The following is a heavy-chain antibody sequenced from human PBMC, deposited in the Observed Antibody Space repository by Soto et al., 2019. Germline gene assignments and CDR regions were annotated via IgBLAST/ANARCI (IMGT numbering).Heavy chain of an antibody. D-gene: IGHD5-12*01. V-gene: IGHV3-23*01. Sequence: DVQLLESGGGLVQPGGSLRLSCAASGFSFSSYAMVWVRQAPGTGLEWVAVISARGGRSYFADSVKGRFTLSRDNSKNVLSLKMNSLRAEDTAIYFCAKDPIEYSASVDNWGQGTLVVVSS. CDR3: AKDPIEYSASVDN. CDR1: GFSFSSYA. J-gene: IGHJ4*02. CDR2: ISARGGRS.